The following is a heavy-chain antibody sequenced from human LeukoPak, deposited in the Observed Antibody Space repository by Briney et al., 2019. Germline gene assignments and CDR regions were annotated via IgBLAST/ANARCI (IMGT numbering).Heavy chain of an antibody. CDR3: ASRQPYYGYDY. J-gene: IGHJ4*02. CDR1: GLSFSNYE. CDR2: ISSDGNTI. Sequence: GGPLRLSCVVSGLSFSNYEMNWVRQFPGKGLEWVSYISSDGNTIHYADSVKGRFTFSRDNAKRSVYLQMNGLRAEDTAVYYCASRQPYYGYDYWGRGTQVTVSS. V-gene: IGHV3-48*03. D-gene: IGHD5-12*01.